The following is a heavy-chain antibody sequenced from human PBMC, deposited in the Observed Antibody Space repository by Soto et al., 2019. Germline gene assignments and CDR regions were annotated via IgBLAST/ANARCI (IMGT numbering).Heavy chain of an antibody. CDR2: INPNNAVT. CDR3: ALTFFNSRFPVPDVRCWFDP. J-gene: IGHJ5*02. V-gene: IGHV1-2*02. CDR1: GFTFTDYY. D-gene: IGHD1-26*01. Sequence: QVQLVQSGAEVKKPGASVKVSCRASGFTFTDYYMHWVRQAPGQGLEWMGWINPNNAVTNYAQNFQGRVTITRDTSISTVYMELNWLTSDDTAVYYCALTFFNSRFPVPDVRCWFDPCGQGTLVTVSS.